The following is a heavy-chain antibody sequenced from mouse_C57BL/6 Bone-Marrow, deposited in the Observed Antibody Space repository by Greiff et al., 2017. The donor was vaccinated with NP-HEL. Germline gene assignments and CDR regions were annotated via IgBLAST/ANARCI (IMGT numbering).Heavy chain of an antibody. CDR3: ARHGGNLYAMDY. Sequence: EVHLVESGGDSVKPGGSLKLSCAASGFTFSSYGMSWVRQTPDKRLEWVATISSGGSYTYYPDSVKGRFTISRDNAKNTLYLQMSSLKSEDTAMYYCARHGGNLYAMDYWGQGTSVTVSS. D-gene: IGHD1-1*02. CDR2: ISSGGSYT. CDR1: GFTFSSYG. V-gene: IGHV5-6*01. J-gene: IGHJ4*01.